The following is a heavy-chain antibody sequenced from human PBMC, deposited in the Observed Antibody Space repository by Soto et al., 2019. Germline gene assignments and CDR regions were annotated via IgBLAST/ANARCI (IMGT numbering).Heavy chain of an antibody. Sequence: QVQLQQWGAGLLKPSETLSLTCAVYGGSFSGYQWTWIRQTPGKGLEWIGEINDSGNINYNPSLKGRVTILLDTPKKQISLRLSSVTAADSAVYYCARGLILWFGELSRRGGYYSCVDVWGKGTTVTVSS. CDR2: INDSGNI. CDR3: ARGLILWFGELSRRGGYYSCVDV. J-gene: IGHJ6*03. CDR1: GGSFSGYQ. D-gene: IGHD3-10*01. V-gene: IGHV4-34*01.